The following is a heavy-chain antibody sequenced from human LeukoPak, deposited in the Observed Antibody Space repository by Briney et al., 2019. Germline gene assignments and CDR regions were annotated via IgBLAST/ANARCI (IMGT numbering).Heavy chain of an antibody. CDR3: ARGLVIADYFDY. D-gene: IGHD2-15*01. J-gene: IGHJ4*02. V-gene: IGHV3-11*04. Sequence: EGSLRLSCAASGFTVSSNYMSWVRQGPGKGLDWVSYISGVGNTIFYADSVKGRFTISRDNAKNSLYLQMNSLRAEDTAVYYCARGLVIADYFDYWGQGTLVTVSS. CDR1: GFTVSSNY. CDR2: ISGVGNTI.